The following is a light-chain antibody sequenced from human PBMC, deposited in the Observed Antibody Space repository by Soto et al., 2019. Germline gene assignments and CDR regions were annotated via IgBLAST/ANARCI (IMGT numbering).Light chain of an antibody. CDR2: GNT. J-gene: IGLJ1*01. CDR1: SSNIGAGLD. V-gene: IGLV1-40*01. Sequence: QLVLTQPPSVSGAPGQRVTISCTGSSSNIGAGLDVHWYQQLPGTAPKLLIHGNTNRPSGVPDRFSGSTSGTSASLAITGLQAEDEADYYCQSYDSGLSGSVFGTGTKVTVL. CDR3: QSYDSGLSGSV.